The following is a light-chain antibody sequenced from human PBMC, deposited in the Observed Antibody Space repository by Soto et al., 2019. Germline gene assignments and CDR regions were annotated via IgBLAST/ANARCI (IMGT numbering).Light chain of an antibody. J-gene: IGKJ5*01. CDR3: QQFHSYPIT. V-gene: IGKV1D-16*01. CDR1: QGISTL. CDR2: FAS. Sequence: DIQMTQSPSSLSASVGDTVTITCRASQGISTLLAWYQQKPGKAPKSLIYFASNLESGVPSRFTGSGSGIDFTLTISSLQPEDFATYYCQQFHSYPITFGQGTRLDIK.